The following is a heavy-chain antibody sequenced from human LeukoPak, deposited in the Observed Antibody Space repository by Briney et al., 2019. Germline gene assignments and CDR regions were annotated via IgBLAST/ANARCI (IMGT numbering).Heavy chain of an antibody. CDR1: GGTFSSYA. CDR3: ARDLTYCSSTSCYDYYGMDV. CDR2: IIPIFGIA. V-gene: IGHV1-69*04. J-gene: IGHJ6*02. Sequence: ASVKVSCKASGGTFSSYAISWVRQAPGQGLERMGRIIPIFGIANYAQKFQGRVTITADKSTSTAYMELSSLRSEDTAVYYCARDLTYCSSTSCYDYYGMDVWGQGTTVTVSS. D-gene: IGHD2-2*01.